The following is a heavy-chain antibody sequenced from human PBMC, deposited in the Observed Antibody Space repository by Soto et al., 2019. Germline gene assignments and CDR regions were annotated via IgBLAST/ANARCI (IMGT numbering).Heavy chain of an antibody. Sequence: SETLSLTCSISGASFSGCDYFWGWVRQPPGKGLAWIGSICSSGTTYYNPSLRGRVTISVDTTNNQFSLSLNSVTAADTAVYFCAGQRTSVVTQAYFDVWGPGSLVTVSS. CDR3: AGQRTSVVTQAYFDV. D-gene: IGHD2-21*02. V-gene: IGHV4-39*01. CDR1: GASFSGCDYF. CDR2: ICSSGTT. J-gene: IGHJ4*02.